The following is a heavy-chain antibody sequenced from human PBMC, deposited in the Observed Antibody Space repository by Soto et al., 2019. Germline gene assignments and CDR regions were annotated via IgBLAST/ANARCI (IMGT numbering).Heavy chain of an antibody. Sequence: EVQLLESGGGLVQPGGSLRLSCAASGFTFSSYAMSWVRQAPGKGLEWVSAISGSGGSTYYADSVKGRFTISRDNSKNTLYLQMNSLRAEDTAVYYCAKRWIAARPGVGEIRYYYYGMDVWGQGTTVTVSS. CDR1: GFTFSSYA. D-gene: IGHD6-6*01. CDR2: ISGSGGST. J-gene: IGHJ6*02. V-gene: IGHV3-23*01. CDR3: AKRWIAARPGVGEIRYYYYGMDV.